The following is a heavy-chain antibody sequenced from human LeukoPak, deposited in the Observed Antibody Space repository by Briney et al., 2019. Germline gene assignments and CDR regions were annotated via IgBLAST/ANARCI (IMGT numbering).Heavy chain of an antibody. Sequence: ASVKVSCKASGGTFSSYAISWVRQAPGQGLEWMGRIIPILGIANYAQKFQGRVTITADKSTSTAYIELSSLRSADTAVSYCARAPNSDFWSGYYTGRGWFDRWGPGTLVTVSS. CDR2: IIPILGIA. J-gene: IGHJ5*02. V-gene: IGHV1-69*04. D-gene: IGHD3-3*01. CDR1: GGTFSSYA. CDR3: ARAPNSDFWSGYYTGRGWFDR.